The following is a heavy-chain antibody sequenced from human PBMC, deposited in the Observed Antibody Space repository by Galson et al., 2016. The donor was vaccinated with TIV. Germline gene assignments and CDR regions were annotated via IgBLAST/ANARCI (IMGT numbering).Heavy chain of an antibody. Sequence: SLRLSCAASGFIVDDNYMTWIRQAPGKGLEWVSAIYGDGRTYYTDSVRGRFTISRDSSKNTLYLQMNSLRAEDTAVYYCARDRYYDARGYYYYYYGMDVWGPGTTVTVSS. V-gene: IGHV3-53*01. CDR1: GFIVDDNY. J-gene: IGHJ6*02. CDR3: ARDRYYDARGYYYYYYGMDV. CDR2: IYGDGRT. D-gene: IGHD3-22*01.